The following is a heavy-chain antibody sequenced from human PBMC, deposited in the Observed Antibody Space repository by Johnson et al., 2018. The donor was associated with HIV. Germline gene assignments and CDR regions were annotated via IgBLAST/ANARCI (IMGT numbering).Heavy chain of an antibody. CDR1: AFTSSSYS. CDR2: ISYGGNNK. V-gene: IGHV3-30-3*01. Sequence: QVQLVESGGGVVQPGRSLRLSCAASAFTSSSYSMHWVRQAPGKGLEWVAVISYGGNNKYYADSLKGRFTISRDNAKNSLYLQMNSLRAEDTALYYCARDLWGVGAFDIWGQGTMVTVSS. CDR3: ARDLWGVGAFDI. D-gene: IGHD2-21*01. J-gene: IGHJ3*02.